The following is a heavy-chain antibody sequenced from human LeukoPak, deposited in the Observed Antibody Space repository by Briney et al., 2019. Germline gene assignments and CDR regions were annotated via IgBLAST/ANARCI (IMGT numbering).Heavy chain of an antibody. CDR1: GFTFSSYG. J-gene: IGHJ4*02. CDR2: ISYDGSNK. D-gene: IGHD6-19*01. V-gene: IGHV3-30*18. Sequence: RGSLRLSCAASGFTFSSYGMHWVRQAPGKGLEWVAVISYDGSNKYYADSVKGRFTISRDNSKNTLYLQMNSLRAEDTAVNYCAKDLSNSSGWPKLDYWGQGTLVTVSS. CDR3: AKDLSNSSGWPKLDY.